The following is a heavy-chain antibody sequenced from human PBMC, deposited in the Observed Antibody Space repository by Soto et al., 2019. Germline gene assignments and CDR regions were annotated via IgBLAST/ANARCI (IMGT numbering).Heavy chain of an antibody. V-gene: IGHV1-18*01. CDR1: GYSFTSYG. CDR2: ISAYNGNT. D-gene: IGHD2-15*01. Sequence: QVQLVQSGAEVKKPGASVKVSCKASGYSFTSYGISWVRQAPGQGLEWMGWISAYNGNTKNAQKLQGRVTKTTDTSTSTAYMELRSLRSDDTAVYYCARGGYCSGGSCYSTDYYYGMDVWGQGTTVTVSS. CDR3: ARGGYCSGGSCYSTDYYYGMDV. J-gene: IGHJ6*02.